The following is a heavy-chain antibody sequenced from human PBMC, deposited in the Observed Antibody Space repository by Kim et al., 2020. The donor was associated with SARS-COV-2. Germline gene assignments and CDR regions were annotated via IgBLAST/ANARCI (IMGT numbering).Heavy chain of an antibody. J-gene: IGHJ4*02. V-gene: IGHV3-7*04. CDR2: HN. Sequence: HNSYVDLVKGRFTLCNDNAKNALYLQIDGLRTEDTSVYYCARTRPAYYFDYWGQGALVTVSS. CDR3: ARTRPAYYFDY.